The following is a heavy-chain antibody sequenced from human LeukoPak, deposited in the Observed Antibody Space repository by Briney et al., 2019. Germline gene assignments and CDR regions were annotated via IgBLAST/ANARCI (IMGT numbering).Heavy chain of an antibody. CDR2: ITGTDGST. Sequence: GGSLRLSCAASGFTFSYYAMSWVRQAPGEGLECVSGITGTDGSTYYADSVKGRFTISRDNSKSALYLQMNSLRAEDTALYYCAKAFNYGSGYNYKTFDSWGQGTLVTVSS. CDR3: AKAFNYGSGYNYKTFDS. V-gene: IGHV3-23*01. CDR1: GFTFSYYA. D-gene: IGHD3-10*01. J-gene: IGHJ4*02.